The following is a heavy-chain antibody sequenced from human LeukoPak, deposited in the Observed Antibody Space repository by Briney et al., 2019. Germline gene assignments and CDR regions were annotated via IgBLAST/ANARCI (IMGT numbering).Heavy chain of an antibody. V-gene: IGHV4-30-4*01. Sequence: SETLSLTCTVSGGSISSGDYSWSWIRQPPGKGLEWIGYIYYSGSTYYNPSLKSRVTISVDTSKNQFSLKLSSATAADTAVYYCAREITIFGVVIIRYFDYWGQGTLVTVSS. J-gene: IGHJ4*02. CDR2: IYYSGST. CDR3: AREITIFGVVIIRYFDY. D-gene: IGHD3-3*01. CDR1: GGSISSGDYS.